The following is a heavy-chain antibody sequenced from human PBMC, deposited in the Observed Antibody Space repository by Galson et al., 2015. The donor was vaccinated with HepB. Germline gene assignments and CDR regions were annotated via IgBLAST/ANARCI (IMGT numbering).Heavy chain of an antibody. D-gene: IGHD2-15*01. CDR3: ATGNFCTGDSCYSFDW. CDR2: ITISRYSNK. V-gene: IGHV3-21*01. Sequence: SLRLSCAGSGFTFSSYNLNWVRQAPGKGLEWPSSITISRYSNKYYADSVRGRFTISRDNAKSSLFLHLNSLRAEDTAVYYCATGNFCTGDSCYSFDWWGQGTRVTVSS. J-gene: IGHJ4*02. CDR1: GFTFSSYN.